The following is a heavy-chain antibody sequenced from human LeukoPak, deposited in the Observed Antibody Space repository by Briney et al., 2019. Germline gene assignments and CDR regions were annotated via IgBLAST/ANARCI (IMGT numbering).Heavy chain of an antibody. Sequence: GGSLRLSCAASGFTFSSYWMHWVRQAPGKGPEWVANIKYDGSERYYVASVKGRFTISRDNAMNTLYLHLNSLRAEDTAVYYCARGVRGSYGTDLWGQGTLVTVSS. CDR3: ARGVRGSYGTDL. CDR2: IKYDGSER. V-gene: IGHV3-7*01. J-gene: IGHJ5*02. CDR1: GFTFSSYW. D-gene: IGHD1-26*01.